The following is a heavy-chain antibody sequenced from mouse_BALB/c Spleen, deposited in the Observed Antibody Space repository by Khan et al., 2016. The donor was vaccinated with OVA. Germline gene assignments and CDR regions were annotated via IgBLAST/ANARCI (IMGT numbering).Heavy chain of an antibody. J-gene: IGHJ4*01. CDR1: GFSLTNYG. D-gene: IGHD2-10*01. CDR3: ARQPYYHYNVMDY. V-gene: IGHV2-6-1*01. CDR2: IWSDGST. Sequence: QVQLKESGPGLVAPSQSLSITCTISGFSLTNYGVHWVRQPPGKGLEWLAVIWSDGSTTYNSDIKSRLTITKDNSTSHAFLKLNSLQTDDTAIYFCARQPYYHYNVMDYWGQGTSVTVSS.